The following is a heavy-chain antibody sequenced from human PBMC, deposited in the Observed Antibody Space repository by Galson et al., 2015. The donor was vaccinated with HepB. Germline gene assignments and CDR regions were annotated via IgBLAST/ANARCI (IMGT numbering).Heavy chain of an antibody. D-gene: IGHD2-2*02. Sequence: SVKVSCKASGGTFSSYAISWVRQAPGQGLEWMGGIIPIFATANYAQKFQGRVTITADESTSTAYMELSSLRSEDTAVYYCAGRPEYCSSTSCYTYFDYWGQGTLVTVSS. CDR2: IIPIFATA. J-gene: IGHJ4*02. V-gene: IGHV1-69*13. CDR3: AGRPEYCSSTSCYTYFDY. CDR1: GGTFSSYA.